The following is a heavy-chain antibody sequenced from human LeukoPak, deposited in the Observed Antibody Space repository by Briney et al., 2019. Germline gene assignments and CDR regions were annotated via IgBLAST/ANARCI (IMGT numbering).Heavy chain of an antibody. CDR2: IYYSGST. CDR1: GGSISSSSYS. Sequence: SETLSLTCTVSGGSISSSSYSWGWIRQPPGKGLEWVGSIYYSGSTYYNPSLKSRVTISVDTSKNQFSLKLSSVTAADTAVYYCARRGDYEALRYWGQGTLVTVSS. J-gene: IGHJ4*02. V-gene: IGHV4-39*01. D-gene: IGHD4-17*01. CDR3: ARRGDYEALRY.